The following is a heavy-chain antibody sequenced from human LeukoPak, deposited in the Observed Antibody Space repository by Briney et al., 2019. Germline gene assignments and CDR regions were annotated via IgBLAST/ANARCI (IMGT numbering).Heavy chain of an antibody. CDR1: GGSFSGYY. D-gene: IGHD2-15*01. CDR2: INHNGST. Sequence: SDTLSLTCAVYGGSFSGYYWSWIRQPPPKGLEWIGEINHNGSTNYNPSLKSRVTIPVDTSKNQFSLKLSSVSDADTAVYYCARGDGSFDYWGQGTLVTVSS. J-gene: IGHJ4*02. CDR3: ARGDGSFDY. V-gene: IGHV4-34*01.